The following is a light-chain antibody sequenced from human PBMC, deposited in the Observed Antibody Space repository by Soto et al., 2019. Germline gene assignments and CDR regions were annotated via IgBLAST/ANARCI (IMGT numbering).Light chain of an antibody. CDR1: QSVSDN. CDR2: GAS. J-gene: IGKJ1*01. CDR3: QQFNSWLCT. Sequence: EIVMTQSPATLSVSPGERATLSCRASQSVSDNLAWYQQKPGQAPRLLIYGASPRATGIPARSSGSGSGTEFTLTINSLQSEDSAVYYCQQFNSWLCTFGQGTKVDIK. V-gene: IGKV3-15*01.